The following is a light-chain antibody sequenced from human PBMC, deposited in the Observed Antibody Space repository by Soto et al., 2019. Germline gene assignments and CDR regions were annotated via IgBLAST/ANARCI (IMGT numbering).Light chain of an antibody. CDR3: QQYVTSSPRT. CDR2: GIS. J-gene: IGKJ1*01. CDR1: HTISSSY. Sequence: EIVLTQSPGTLSLSPGERATLSCRASHTISSSYLAWYQQKPGQAPRLVMYGISRRATGIPDRFSGSGSGTDFTLTITRLEPEYFAVYYCQQYVTSSPRTVGQGTKVDSK. V-gene: IGKV3-20*01.